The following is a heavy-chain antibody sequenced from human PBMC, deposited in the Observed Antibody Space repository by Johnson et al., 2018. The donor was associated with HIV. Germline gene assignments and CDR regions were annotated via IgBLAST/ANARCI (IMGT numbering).Heavy chain of an antibody. CDR3: AREQFLESDAFDI. J-gene: IGHJ3*02. D-gene: IGHD3-3*01. CDR1: GFTVSSNY. CDR2: IYSGGST. Sequence: EVQLVESGGGLIQPGGSLRLSCAASGFTVSSNYMSWVRQAPGKGLEWVSVIYSGGSTYYADSVKGRFTISRDNSKNTLYLQMNSLRAEDTAVYYCAREQFLESDAFDILGQGTMVTVSS. V-gene: IGHV3-53*01.